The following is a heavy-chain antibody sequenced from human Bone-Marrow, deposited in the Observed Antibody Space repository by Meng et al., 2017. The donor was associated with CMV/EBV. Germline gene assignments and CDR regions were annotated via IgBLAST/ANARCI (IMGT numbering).Heavy chain of an antibody. D-gene: IGHD2-2*01. J-gene: IGHJ4*02. CDR1: GFTFSSYA. CDR3: ARDIRRRVVVPAHTFDY. V-gene: IGHV3-30-3*01. Sequence: GESLKISCAASGFTFSSYAMHWVRQAPGKGLEWVAVISYDGSNKYYADSVKGRFTISRDNSKNTLYLQMNSLRAEDTAVYYCARDIRRRVVVPAHTFDYWDQGTLVTVSS. CDR2: ISYDGSNK.